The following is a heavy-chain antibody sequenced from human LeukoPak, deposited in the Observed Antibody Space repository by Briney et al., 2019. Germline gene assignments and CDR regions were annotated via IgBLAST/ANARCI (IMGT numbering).Heavy chain of an antibody. D-gene: IGHD3-22*01. Sequence: SETLSLTCTVSGGSVSDYYWSWIRQSPGKGLEWIGYIYYSGSTNYNPSLKSRVTISVDTSKNQFSLKLSSVTSADTAVYYCARYYYDNSGSIYAFDIWGQGTMVTVSS. CDR1: GGSVSDYY. CDR2: IYYSGST. V-gene: IGHV4-59*02. CDR3: ARYYYDNSGSIYAFDI. J-gene: IGHJ3*02.